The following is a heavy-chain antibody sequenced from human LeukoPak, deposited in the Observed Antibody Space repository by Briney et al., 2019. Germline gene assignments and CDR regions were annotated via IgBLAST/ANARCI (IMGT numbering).Heavy chain of an antibody. CDR1: GGSISSYY. D-gene: IGHD3-22*01. V-gene: IGHV4-34*01. J-gene: IGHJ4*02. CDR2: INHSGST. CDR3: ARGSYDSSGYHYFDY. Sequence: PSETLSLTCTVSGGSISSYYWSWIRQPPGKGLEWIGEINHSGSTNYNPSLKSRVTISVDTSKNQFSLKLSSVTAADTAVYYCARGSYDSSGYHYFDYWGQGTLVTVSS.